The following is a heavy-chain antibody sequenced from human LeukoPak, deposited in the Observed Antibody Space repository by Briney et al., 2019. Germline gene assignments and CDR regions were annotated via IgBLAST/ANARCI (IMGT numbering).Heavy chain of an antibody. CDR2: ISAYNGNT. V-gene: IGHV1-18*01. D-gene: IGHD4-17*01. CDR1: GYTFTSYG. Sequence: ASVKVSCKASGYTFTSYGISWVRQAPGQGLEWMGWISAYNGNTNYAQKLHGRVTMTTDTSTTTAYMELRSLRSDDTAVYYCARVGGWATVTTFDYWGQGTLVTVSS. CDR3: ARVGGWATVTTFDY. J-gene: IGHJ4*02.